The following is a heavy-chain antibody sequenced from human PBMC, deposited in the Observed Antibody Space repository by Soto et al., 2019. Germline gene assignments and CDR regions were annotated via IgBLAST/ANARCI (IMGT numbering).Heavy chain of an antibody. V-gene: IGHV3-7*03. J-gene: IGHJ3*01. CDR2: IRQDGSDK. CDR3: TTEIWSYLDAFEH. D-gene: IGHD1-26*01. Sequence: VQLVESGGGLVQPGGSLTLSCVASGISLSDVWMSWVRQAPGKGLEWVANIRQDGSDKNYVDCVKGRFTVSRDSAKHCVYLHMPNLRVEDRVMYFRTTEIWSYLDAFEHWGQGKMVSVPS. CDR1: GISLSDVW.